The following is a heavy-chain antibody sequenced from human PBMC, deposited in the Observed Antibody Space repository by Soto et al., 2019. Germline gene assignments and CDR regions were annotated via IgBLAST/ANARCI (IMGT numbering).Heavy chain of an antibody. CDR1: GGSISSYY. V-gene: IGHV4-59*01. Sequence: SETLSLTCTVSGGSISSYYLSWIRQPPGKGLEWIGFISDSGSTNHNPSLKSRATISVGTSKNQFSLTLRFVTAADTAVYYCARDAVAGYNPPYGTDVWGQGTTVTVSS. CDR2: ISDSGST. J-gene: IGHJ6*02. D-gene: IGHD6-19*01. CDR3: ARDAVAGYNPPYGTDV.